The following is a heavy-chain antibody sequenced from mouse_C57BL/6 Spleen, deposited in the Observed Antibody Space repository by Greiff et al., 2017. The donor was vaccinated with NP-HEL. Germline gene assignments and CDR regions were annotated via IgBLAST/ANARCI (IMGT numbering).Heavy chain of an antibody. D-gene: IGHD5-5*01. V-gene: IGHV1-82*01. Sequence: QVQLQQSGPELVKPGASVKISCKASGYAFSSSWMNWVKQRPGKGLEWIGRIYPGDGDTNYNGKFKGKATLTADKSSSTAYMQLSSLTSEDSAVYFCAREETTYINPRIGGVYYAMDYWGQGTSVTVSS. CDR1: GYAFSSSW. CDR3: AREETTYINPRIGGVYYAMDY. J-gene: IGHJ4*01. CDR2: IYPGDGDT.